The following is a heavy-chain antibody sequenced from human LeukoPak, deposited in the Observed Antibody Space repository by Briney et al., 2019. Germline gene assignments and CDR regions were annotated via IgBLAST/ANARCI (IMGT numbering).Heavy chain of an antibody. CDR2: INPSGGST. CDR1: GYTFSRYY. D-gene: IGHD5-18*01. CDR3: AREFAAMVPNGFDI. Sequence: GASVKVSCKASGYTFSRYYIHWVRQAPGQGLEWMAMINPSGGSTTYVQKFQGRVTITGDTSTMTVYMELSSLRSEDTAVYYCAREFAAMVPNGFDIWGQGTMVTVSP. J-gene: IGHJ3*02. V-gene: IGHV1-46*01.